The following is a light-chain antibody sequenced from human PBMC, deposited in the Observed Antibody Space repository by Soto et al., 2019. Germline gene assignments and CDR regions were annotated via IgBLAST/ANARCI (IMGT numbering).Light chain of an antibody. J-gene: IGLJ2*01. CDR3: SSYTSSIS. CDR1: SSDVGGYNY. Sequence: QSALTQPASVSGSPVQSITISCTGTSSDVGGYNYVSWYQQHPGKAPKLMIYDVNTRPSGVSNRFSGSKSGNTASLTISGLQAEDEADYYCSSYTSSISFGGGTKLTVL. CDR2: DVN. V-gene: IGLV2-14*01.